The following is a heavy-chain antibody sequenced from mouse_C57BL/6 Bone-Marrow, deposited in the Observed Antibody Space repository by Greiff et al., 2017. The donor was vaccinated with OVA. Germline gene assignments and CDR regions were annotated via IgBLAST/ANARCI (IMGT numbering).Heavy chain of an antibody. J-gene: IGHJ3*01. CDR3: AKRGVIYYDYDGCSY. CDR1: GYTFTDYN. D-gene: IGHD2-4*01. CDR2: INPNNGGT. Sequence: VQLQQSGPELVKPGASVKMSCKASGYTFTDYNMHWVKQSHGKSLEWIGYINPNNGGTSYNQKFKGKATLTVNKSSSTAYMELRSLTSEDSAVYYCAKRGVIYYDYDGCSYWGKGTLVTVSA. V-gene: IGHV1-22*01.